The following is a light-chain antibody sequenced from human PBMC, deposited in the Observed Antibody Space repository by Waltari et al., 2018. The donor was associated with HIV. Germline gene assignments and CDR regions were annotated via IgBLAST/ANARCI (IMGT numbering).Light chain of an antibody. J-gene: IGLJ3*02. CDR3: QSYDSSLSNWV. CDR1: SSNIGAGYD. Sequence: QSVLTQPPSVSGAPGQRVTISCTGSSSNIGAGYDVHWYQQLPGTAPKLLIYGNSNRPSGVPDRFPGSKSGTSASLAITGLQPDDETDYYCQSYDSSLSNWVFGGGTKLTVL. V-gene: IGLV1-40*01. CDR2: GNS.